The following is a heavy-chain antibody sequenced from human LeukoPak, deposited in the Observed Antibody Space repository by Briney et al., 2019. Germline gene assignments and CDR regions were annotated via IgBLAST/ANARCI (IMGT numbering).Heavy chain of an antibody. CDR1: GYTFNSYD. V-gene: IGHV1-18*01. CDR3: AREGWYSRWFDP. Sequence: GASVKVSCKASGYTFNSYDISWVRQAPGQGLEWMGWISAYNGNTNYAQKLQGRVTMTTDTSTSTAYIELRSLRSDDTAVYCCAREGWYSRWFDPWGQGTLVTVSS. CDR2: ISAYNGNT. D-gene: IGHD2-15*01. J-gene: IGHJ5*02.